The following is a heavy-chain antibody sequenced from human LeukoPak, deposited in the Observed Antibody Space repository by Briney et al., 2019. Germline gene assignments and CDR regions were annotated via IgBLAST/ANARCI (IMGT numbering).Heavy chain of an antibody. D-gene: IGHD6-19*01. CDR2: INHSGST. Sequence: PSETLSLTCTVSGGSISSGDYYWSWIRQPPGKGLEWIGEINHSGSTNYNPSLRSRVTISVDTSKNQFSLKLSSVTAADTAVYYCARGVVAVADTAGYFDYWGQGTLVTVSS. CDR1: GGSISSGDYY. J-gene: IGHJ4*02. V-gene: IGHV4-39*07. CDR3: ARGVVAVADTAGYFDY.